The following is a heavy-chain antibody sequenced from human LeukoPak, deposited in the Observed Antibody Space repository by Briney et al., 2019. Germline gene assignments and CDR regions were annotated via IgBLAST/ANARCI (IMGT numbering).Heavy chain of an antibody. CDR3: ARDTPEMATNRLGWFDP. J-gene: IGHJ5*02. CDR2: ISGSGGST. CDR1: GFTFSSYA. D-gene: IGHD5-24*01. V-gene: IGHV3-23*01. Sequence: GGSLRLSCAASGFTFSSYAMSWVRQAPGKGLEWVSAISGSGGSTYYADSVKGRFTISRDNAKNSLYLQMNSLRAEDTAVYYCARDTPEMATNRLGWFDPWGQGTLVIVSS.